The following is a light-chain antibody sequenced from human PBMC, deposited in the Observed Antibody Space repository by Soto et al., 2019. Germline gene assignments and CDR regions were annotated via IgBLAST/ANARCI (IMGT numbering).Light chain of an antibody. Sequence: QSALTQPRSVSGSPGQSVTISCTGTSSDVGGYSYVSWFQQHPGKDPKLMINDVSKRPSGVPDRFSGSKTGNTASLTISGLQAEDEADYYCCSYAGSYTLYVFGTGTKLTVL. CDR2: DVS. CDR1: SSDVGGYSY. V-gene: IGLV2-11*01. CDR3: CSYAGSYTLYV. J-gene: IGLJ1*01.